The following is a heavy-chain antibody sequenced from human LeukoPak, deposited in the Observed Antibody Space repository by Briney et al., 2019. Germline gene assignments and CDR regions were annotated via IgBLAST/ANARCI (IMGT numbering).Heavy chain of an antibody. D-gene: IGHD6-13*01. CDR3: ARDRIAAADSYYYYYYYMDV. Sequence: KTGGSLRLSCAASGFTFSSYSMNWVRQAPGKGLEWVSSISSSSSYIYYADSVKGRFTISRDNAKNSLYLQMNSLRAEDTAVYYCARDRIAAADSYYYYYYYMDVWGKGTTVTISS. V-gene: IGHV3-21*01. J-gene: IGHJ6*03. CDR1: GFTFSSYS. CDR2: ISSSSSYI.